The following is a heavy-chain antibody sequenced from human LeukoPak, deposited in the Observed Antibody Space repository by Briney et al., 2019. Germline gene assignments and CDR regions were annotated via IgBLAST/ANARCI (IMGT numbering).Heavy chain of an antibody. J-gene: IGHJ4*02. Sequence: GGSLRLSCAASGFTFSSCGMHWVRQAPGKGLEWVAVIWYDGSNKYYADSVKGRFTISRDNSKNTLYLQMNSLRAEDTAVYYCASEDSSGYSAVDYWGQGTLVTVSS. CDR2: IWYDGSNK. CDR1: GFTFSSCG. CDR3: ASEDSSGYSAVDY. D-gene: IGHD3-22*01. V-gene: IGHV3-33*01.